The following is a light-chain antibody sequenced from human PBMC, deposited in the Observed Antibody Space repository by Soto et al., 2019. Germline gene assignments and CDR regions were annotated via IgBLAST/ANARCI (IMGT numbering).Light chain of an antibody. Sequence: EIAMTQPPPTPSVSPGERATLSCRASQSVSSNLAWYQQKPGQAPRLLIYGASTRATGISARFSGSGSGTEFTLTISSLQSEDFAVYYCQQYNNWPPITFGQGTRLEIK. CDR3: QQYNNWPPIT. J-gene: IGKJ5*01. V-gene: IGKV3-15*01. CDR2: GAS. CDR1: QSVSSN.